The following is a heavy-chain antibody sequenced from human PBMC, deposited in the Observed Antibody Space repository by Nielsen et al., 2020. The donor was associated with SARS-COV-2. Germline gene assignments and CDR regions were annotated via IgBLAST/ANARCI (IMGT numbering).Heavy chain of an antibody. CDR3: ARAPGYCSGGSCYA. Sequence: SETLSLTCAVSGGSISSSNWWSWVRQPPGKGLEWIGEIYHSGSTNYNPSLKSRVTISVDKSKNQFSLKLSSVTAADTAVYYCARAPGYCSGGSCYAWGQGTLVTVSS. CDR2: IYHSGST. J-gene: IGHJ4*02. V-gene: IGHV4-4*02. CDR1: GGSISSSNW. D-gene: IGHD2-15*01.